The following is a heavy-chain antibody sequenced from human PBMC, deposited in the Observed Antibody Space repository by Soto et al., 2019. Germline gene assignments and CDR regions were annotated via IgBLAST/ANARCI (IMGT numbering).Heavy chain of an antibody. Sequence: GSSLNLSCKSSGYPFTSYVISWVRQAPGQGLEWMGRISAYNGNTNYAQKLQGRVTMTTDTSTSTAYMELSSLSFEDTAVYYCARGRIIVAGGLDPWGQGTLVTVSS. D-gene: IGHD6-19*01. V-gene: IGHV1-18*01. CDR1: GYPFTSYV. CDR2: ISAYNGNT. CDR3: ARGRIIVAGGLDP. J-gene: IGHJ5*02.